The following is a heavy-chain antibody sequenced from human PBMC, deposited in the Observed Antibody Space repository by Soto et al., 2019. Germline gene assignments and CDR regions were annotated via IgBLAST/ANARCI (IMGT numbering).Heavy chain of an antibody. Sequence: GGSLRLSCSASGFSFNSYAMSWVRQAPGKGPEWVAGISGSGEHTHYADSVKGRYTISRDNSKNTLPLQMNSLRAEDSAIYYCAKDRGMTTVTFDALQSWGQGTLVTVSS. CDR3: AKDRGMTTVTFDALQS. CDR1: GFSFNSYA. D-gene: IGHD4-17*01. CDR2: ISGSGEHT. J-gene: IGHJ1*01. V-gene: IGHV3-23*01.